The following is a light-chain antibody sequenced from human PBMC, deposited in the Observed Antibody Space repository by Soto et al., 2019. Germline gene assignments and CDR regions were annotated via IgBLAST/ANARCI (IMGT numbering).Light chain of an antibody. CDR1: QIIARW. CDR2: DAT. CDR3: LQYNTFPHS. V-gene: IGKV1-5*01. Sequence: DIQMTQSPSTLSASIGDSVTLTCRASQIIARWLAWYQQKPGKAPNLVIYDATKLQSGVPSRFSATASGAEFTLPISGLQAEDFAPYYCLQYNTFPHSFGQGTRLEI. J-gene: IGKJ2*03.